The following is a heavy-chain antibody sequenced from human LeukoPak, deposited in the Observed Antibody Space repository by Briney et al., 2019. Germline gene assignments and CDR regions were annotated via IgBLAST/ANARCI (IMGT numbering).Heavy chain of an antibody. CDR2: ISSSGSTI. CDR3: ASRPYGFLGPFDY. D-gene: IGHD3/OR15-3a*01. Sequence: GGSLRLSCEVSGSTFSNYEINWVRQAPGKGLEWISYISSSGSTIHYADSVKGRFTISRDNAKNSLYLQMNSLGAEDTAVYYCASRPYGFLGPFDYWGQGTLVTVSS. V-gene: IGHV3-48*03. CDR1: GSTFSNYE. J-gene: IGHJ4*02.